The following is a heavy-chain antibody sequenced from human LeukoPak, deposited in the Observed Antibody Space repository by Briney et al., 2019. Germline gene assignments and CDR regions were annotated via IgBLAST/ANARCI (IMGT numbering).Heavy chain of an antibody. Sequence: GRSLRLSCAASGFTFSSYAMHWVRQAPGKGLEWVAVISYDGSNKYYADSVKGRFTISRDNSKNTLYLQMNSLRAEDTAVYYCARESSSVAFDIWGQGTMVTASS. CDR2: ISYDGSNK. CDR1: GFTFSSYA. D-gene: IGHD3-22*01. V-gene: IGHV3-30-3*01. CDR3: ARESSSVAFDI. J-gene: IGHJ3*02.